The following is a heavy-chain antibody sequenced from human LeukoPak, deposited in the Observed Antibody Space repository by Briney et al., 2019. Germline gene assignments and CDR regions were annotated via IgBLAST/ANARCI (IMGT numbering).Heavy chain of an antibody. CDR1: GYSFTGYY. J-gene: IGHJ4*02. CDR3: ARVGDDY. V-gene: IGHV1-2*06. CDR2: VNPNSGGT. D-gene: IGHD3-10*01. Sequence: ASVKVSYKASGYSFTGYYMHWVRQAPGRGLEGMGRVNPNSGGTKHPQKLQGTVTLTRDTSISTAYMELSSLSSDDTAVYYCARVGDDYWGQGTLVTVSS.